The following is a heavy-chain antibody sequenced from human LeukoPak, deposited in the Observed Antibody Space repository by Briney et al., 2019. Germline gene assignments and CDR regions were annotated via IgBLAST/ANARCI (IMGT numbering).Heavy chain of an antibody. Sequence: GGSLRLSCAASGFIFSGSWMTWVRQAPGKGLEWVANIKQDEGEKNYVDSVKGRFTISRDNARNSLYLQMNSLRDEDTAVYYCARGDGGSDFWGQGTLVTVSS. CDR2: IKQDEGEK. V-gene: IGHV3-7*01. J-gene: IGHJ4*02. D-gene: IGHD2-15*01. CDR3: ARGDGGSDF. CDR1: GFIFSGSW.